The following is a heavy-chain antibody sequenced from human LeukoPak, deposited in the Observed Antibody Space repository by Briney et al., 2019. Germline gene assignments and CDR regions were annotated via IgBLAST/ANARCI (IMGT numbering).Heavy chain of an antibody. CDR1: GFTFSSYW. Sequence: GGSLRLSCAASGFTFSSYWMSWVRQAPGKGLEWVANIKQDGSEKYYVDSVKGRFTISRDNAKNSLYLQMNSLRAEDTAVHYCARHYYDSSGYYLSYYYYGMDVWGQGTTVTVSS. CDR3: ARHYYDSSGYYLSYYYYGMDV. D-gene: IGHD3-22*01. CDR2: IKQDGSEK. J-gene: IGHJ6*02. V-gene: IGHV3-7*01.